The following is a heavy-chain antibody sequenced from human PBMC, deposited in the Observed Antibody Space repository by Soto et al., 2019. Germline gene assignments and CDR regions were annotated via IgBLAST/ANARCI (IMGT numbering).Heavy chain of an antibody. D-gene: IGHD2-8*01. CDR1: GFTFSSFT. J-gene: IGHJ6*02. Sequence: EVQLVESGGGLVQPGGSLRLSCAASGFTFSSFTLNWVRQAPGKGLEWFAYISSRSSTLYYAASVKGRFTNSRDNAKNSLYLQMNSLRDEDTAVYYCAIEYGDDPIYYYYYGMDVWGQGTTVTVSS. V-gene: IGHV3-48*02. CDR3: AIEYGDDPIYYYYYGMDV. CDR2: ISSRSSTL.